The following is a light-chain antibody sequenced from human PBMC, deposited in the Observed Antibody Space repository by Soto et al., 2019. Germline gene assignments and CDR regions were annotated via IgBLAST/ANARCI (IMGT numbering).Light chain of an antibody. CDR1: QSISSW. J-gene: IGKJ1*01. CDR3: QQYNSYSWT. Sequence: DIQMTQSPSTLSASVGDRVTITCRASQSISSWLAWYQQKPGKAPKLLIYKASHLETGVPSRFSGSGSGTEFTLTISSLQPDDFATYYCQQYNSYSWTFGQGTKVEIK. CDR2: KAS. V-gene: IGKV1-5*03.